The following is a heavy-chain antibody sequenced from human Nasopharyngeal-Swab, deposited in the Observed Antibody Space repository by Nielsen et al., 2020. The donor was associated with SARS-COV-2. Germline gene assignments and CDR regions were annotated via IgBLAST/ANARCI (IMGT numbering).Heavy chain of an antibody. Sequence: SETLSLTCAVYGGSFSGYYWSWIRQPPGKGLEWIGEINHSGSTNYNPSLKSRVTISVDTSKNQFSLKLSSVTAADTAVYYCARLPLDRWGYCSGTSCYEDAFDIWGQGTMVTVSS. J-gene: IGHJ3*02. CDR3: ARLPLDRWGYCSGTSCYEDAFDI. CDR2: INHSGST. V-gene: IGHV4-34*01. CDR1: GGSFSGYY. D-gene: IGHD2-2*01.